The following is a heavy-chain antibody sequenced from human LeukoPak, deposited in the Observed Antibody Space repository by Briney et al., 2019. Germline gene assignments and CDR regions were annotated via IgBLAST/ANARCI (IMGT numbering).Heavy chain of an antibody. D-gene: IGHD3-3*01. V-gene: IGHV3-74*01. Sequence: GGSLRLSCAASGFTFSSYWMNWVRQAPGKGLVWVSRIDTDGSSTTYADSLKGRFTISRDNAKNTLYLQMNSLRAEDTAVYYCARGFTIFGVVNDGFDIWGQGTKVTVSS. CDR3: ARGFTIFGVVNDGFDI. CDR2: IDTDGSST. CDR1: GFTFSSYW. J-gene: IGHJ3*02.